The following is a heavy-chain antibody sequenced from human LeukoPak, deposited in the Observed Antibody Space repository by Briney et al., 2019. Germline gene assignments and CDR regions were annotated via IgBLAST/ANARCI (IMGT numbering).Heavy chain of an antibody. Sequence: GGSLRLSCAASGFTFSSYSMNWVRQAPGKGLEWVSAISGSGGSTYYADSVKGRFTISRDNSKNTLYLQMNSLRAEDTAVYYCAKSVQWLVTEYFQHWGQGTLVTVSS. J-gene: IGHJ1*01. V-gene: IGHV3-23*01. CDR3: AKSVQWLVTEYFQH. D-gene: IGHD6-19*01. CDR2: ISGSGGST. CDR1: GFTFSSYS.